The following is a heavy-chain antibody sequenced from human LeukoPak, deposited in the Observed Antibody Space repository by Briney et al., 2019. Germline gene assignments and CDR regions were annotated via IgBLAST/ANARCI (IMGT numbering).Heavy chain of an antibody. J-gene: IGHJ6*03. CDR2: INWNSGRI. CDR1: GFNFDDYA. CDR3: AKSSGWYPYYYMDV. Sequence: GGSLRLSCAASGFNFDDYAMHWVRHPPGKGLEWVSGINWNSGRIAYGDSVKGRFTISRDNAKNSLYLQMNSLRPEDTALYYCAKSSGWYPYYYMDVWGKGTAVTISS. V-gene: IGHV3-9*01. D-gene: IGHD6-19*01.